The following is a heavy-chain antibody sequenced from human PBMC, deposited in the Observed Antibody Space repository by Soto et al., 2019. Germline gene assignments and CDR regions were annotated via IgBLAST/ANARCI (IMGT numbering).Heavy chain of an antibody. CDR2: INPSGGST. CDR3: ARVRYEDIVVVPAAYDYYGMDV. V-gene: IGHV1-46*01. J-gene: IGHJ6*02. CDR1: GYTFTSYY. D-gene: IGHD2-2*01. Sequence: ASVKVTCKASGYTFTSYYMHWVRQAPGQGLEWMGIINPSGGSTSYAQKFQGRVTMTRDTSTSTVYMELSSLRSEDTAVYYCARVRYEDIVVVPAAYDYYGMDVWGQGTTVTV.